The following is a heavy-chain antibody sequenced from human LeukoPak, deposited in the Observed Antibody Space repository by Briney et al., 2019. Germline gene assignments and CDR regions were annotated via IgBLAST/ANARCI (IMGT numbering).Heavy chain of an antibody. D-gene: IGHD3-22*01. V-gene: IGHV1-2*02. J-gene: IGHJ4*02. CDR2: INPNSGGT. CDR1: GYTFTSYG. CDR3: ARDIYYDSTGYYPGY. Sequence: ASVKVSCKASGYTFTSYGISWVRQAPGQGLEWMGWINPNSGGTNYAQKFQGRVTMTRDTSISTAYMELSRLRSDDTAVYCCARDIYYDSTGYYPGYWGQGTLVTVSS.